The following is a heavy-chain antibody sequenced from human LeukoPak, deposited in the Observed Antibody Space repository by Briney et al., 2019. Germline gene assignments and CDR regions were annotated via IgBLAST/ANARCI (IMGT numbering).Heavy chain of an antibody. CDR2: IYPGDSDT. V-gene: IGHV5-51*01. CDR1: GYSFTSYW. Sequence: GESLKISCKGSGYSFTSYWIAWVRQMPGKGLDWMGIIYPGDSDTRYSPSFQGQVTISADKSISTAYLQWSSLKASDTAMYYCAGHFGAAAGYYYYYGMDVWGQGTTVTVSS. J-gene: IGHJ6*02. CDR3: AGHFGAAAGYYYYYGMDV. D-gene: IGHD6-13*01.